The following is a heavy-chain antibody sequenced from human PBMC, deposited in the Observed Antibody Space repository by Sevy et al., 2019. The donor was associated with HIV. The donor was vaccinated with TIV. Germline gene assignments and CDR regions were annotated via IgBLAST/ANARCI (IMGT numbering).Heavy chain of an antibody. Sequence: GGSLRLSCAASGFTFSSYGMHWVRQAPGKGLEWVAVIWYDGSNKYYADSVKGRFTISRDNSKNTLYLQMNSLRAEDSAVYYCARGRDSSGLFGLDYWGQGTLVTVSS. CDR3: ARGRDSSGLFGLDY. CDR2: IWYDGSNK. J-gene: IGHJ4*02. V-gene: IGHV3-33*01. D-gene: IGHD3-22*01. CDR1: GFTFSSYG.